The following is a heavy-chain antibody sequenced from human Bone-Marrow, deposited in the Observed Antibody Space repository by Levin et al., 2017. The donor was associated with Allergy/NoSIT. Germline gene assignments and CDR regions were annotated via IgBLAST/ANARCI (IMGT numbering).Heavy chain of an antibody. V-gene: IGHV3-23*01. J-gene: IGHJ4*02. D-gene: IGHD4-23*01. CDR1: GFTFSSYA. CDR2: ISGSGGST. CDR3: AKDRDYGGSAGVFDY. Sequence: GGSLRLSCAASGFTFSSYAMTWVRQAPGKGLEWVSAISGSGGSTYYADSVKGRFTVSRDNSKNTLFLQMNSLRAEDTAVYYCAKDRDYGGSAGVFDYWGQGTLVTVSS.